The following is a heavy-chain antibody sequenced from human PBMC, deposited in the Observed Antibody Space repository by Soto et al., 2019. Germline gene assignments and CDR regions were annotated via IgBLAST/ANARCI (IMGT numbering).Heavy chain of an antibody. Sequence: PGGSLRLSCAASGFTFSSYWMSWVRQAPGKGLEWVAHINQGGSQKYYVDSAKGRFTISRDNAKTSLYLQMNNLRAEDTATYYCASWADAADEDYFHHWGQGTLVTVSS. CDR2: INQGGSQK. V-gene: IGHV3-7*03. CDR1: GFTFSSYW. D-gene: IGHD3-16*01. CDR3: ASWADAADEDYFHH. J-gene: IGHJ1*01.